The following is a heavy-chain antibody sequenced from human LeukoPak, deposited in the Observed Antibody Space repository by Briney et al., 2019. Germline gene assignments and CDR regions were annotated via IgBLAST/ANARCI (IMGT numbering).Heavy chain of an antibody. CDR2: IYTSGST. D-gene: IGHD3-22*01. J-gene: IGHJ6*03. V-gene: IGHV4-61*02. CDR3: ARDYYDPHFYYYYYMDV. CDR1: GGSISSGSYY. Sequence: PSETLSLTCTVSGGSISSGSYYWSWIRQPAGKGLEWIGRIYTSGSTNYNPSLKSRVTISVDTSKNQFSLKLSSVTAADTAAYYCARDYYDPHFYYYYYMDVWGKGTTVTVSS.